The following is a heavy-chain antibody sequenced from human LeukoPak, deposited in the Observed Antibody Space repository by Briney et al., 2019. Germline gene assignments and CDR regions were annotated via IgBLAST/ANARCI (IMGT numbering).Heavy chain of an antibody. V-gene: IGHV4-31*03. CDR3: ARSIYGDWYYFDY. Sequence: SQTLSLTCTVSGGSISSGGYYWSWTRQHPGKGLEWIGYIYYSGSTYYNPSLKSRVTISVDTSKNQFSLKLSSVTAADTAVYYCARSIYGDWYYFDYWGQGTLVTVSS. CDR1: GGSISSGGYY. CDR2: IYYSGST. J-gene: IGHJ4*02. D-gene: IGHD4-17*01.